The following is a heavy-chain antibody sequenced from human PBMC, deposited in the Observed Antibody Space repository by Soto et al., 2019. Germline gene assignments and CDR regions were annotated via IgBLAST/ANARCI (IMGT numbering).Heavy chain of an antibody. CDR3: ARTPQSGNDFHV. D-gene: IGHD3-3*01. J-gene: IGHJ6*02. CDR2: TRSKANSYTT. Sequence: EVQLVESGGGLVQPGESLRLSCAASGFIVNDHQIDWVRQAPGKGLEWVGRTRSKANSYTTHYAASVKGRFTISRDNANNSLHLQMNSLKTEDTAVYYCARTPQSGNDFHVWGQGTTVTVSS. V-gene: IGHV3-72*01. CDR1: GFIVNDHQ.